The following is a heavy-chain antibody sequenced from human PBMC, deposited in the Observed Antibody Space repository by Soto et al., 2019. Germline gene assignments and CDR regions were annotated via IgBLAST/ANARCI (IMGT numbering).Heavy chain of an antibody. CDR3: ARPHGGSSGWDNWFDP. V-gene: IGHV4-59*01. CDR1: GGSISSYY. CDR2: IYYSGST. Sequence: SETLSLTCTVSGGSISSYYWSWIRQPPGKGLEWIGYIYYSGSTNYNPSLKSRVTISVDTSKNQFSLKLSSVTAADTAVYYCARPHGGSSGWDNWFDPWGQGTLVTGS. D-gene: IGHD6-25*01. J-gene: IGHJ5*02.